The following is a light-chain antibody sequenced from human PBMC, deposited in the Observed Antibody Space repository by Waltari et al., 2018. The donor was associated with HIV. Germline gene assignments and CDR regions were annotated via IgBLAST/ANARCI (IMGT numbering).Light chain of an antibody. J-gene: IGLJ1*01. Sequence: QSALTQPASVSGSPGQSLTISCTGTSSDVAGYNYVSWYQQHPGKVPKLMIYEVSNRPSGVSNRFSGSKSGNTASLTISGLQAEDEADYFCSSYTSSSTGVFGTGTKVTVL. V-gene: IGLV2-14*01. CDR3: SSYTSSSTGV. CDR1: SSDVAGYNY. CDR2: EVS.